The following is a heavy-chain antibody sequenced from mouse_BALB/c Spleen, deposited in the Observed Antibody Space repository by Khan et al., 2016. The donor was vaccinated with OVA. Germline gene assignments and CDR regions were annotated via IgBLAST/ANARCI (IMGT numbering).Heavy chain of an antibody. D-gene: IGHD3-1*01. V-gene: IGHV1-63*02. CDR1: GYTFTNYW. CDR2: IYPGGDFT. Sequence: QIQLVQSGAELVRPGTSVKISCKASGYTFTNYWLGWVKQRPGHGLEWIGDIYPGGDFTNYNEKFNDKATLTADTSSTTVYMQLRSLTSEDSAVYFCARWATVFFDVWGAGTTVTVSS. J-gene: IGHJ1*01. CDR3: ARWATVFFDV.